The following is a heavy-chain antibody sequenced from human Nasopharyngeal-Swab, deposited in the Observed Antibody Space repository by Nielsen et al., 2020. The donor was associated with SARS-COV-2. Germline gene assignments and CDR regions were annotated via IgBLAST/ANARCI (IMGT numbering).Heavy chain of an antibody. CDR3: ARRSSRDYYDSSGYEDY. Sequence: ASVKVSCKASGYTFTSYGISWVRQAPGQGLEWMGWISAYNGSTNYAQKLQGRVTMTTDTSTSTAYMELRSLRSDDTAVYYCARRSSRDYYDSSGYEDYWGQGTLVTVSS. D-gene: IGHD3-22*01. CDR1: GYTFTSYG. V-gene: IGHV1-18*01. J-gene: IGHJ4*02. CDR2: ISAYNGST.